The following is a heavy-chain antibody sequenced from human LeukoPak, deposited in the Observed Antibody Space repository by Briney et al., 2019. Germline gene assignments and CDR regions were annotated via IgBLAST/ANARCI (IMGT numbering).Heavy chain of an antibody. J-gene: IGHJ4*02. V-gene: IGHV3-53*01. CDR2: IYSAGNT. CDR3: ARIVAVASLYYFDN. Sequence: GGSLRLSCAASGLAVSSNYMSWVRQAPGKGLEWVSHIYSAGNTYYADSVKGRFTISRDSFKNTLYLQMNSLRGEDTALYYCARIVAVASLYYFDNWGQGTLVTVSS. D-gene: IGHD6-19*01. CDR1: GLAVSSNY.